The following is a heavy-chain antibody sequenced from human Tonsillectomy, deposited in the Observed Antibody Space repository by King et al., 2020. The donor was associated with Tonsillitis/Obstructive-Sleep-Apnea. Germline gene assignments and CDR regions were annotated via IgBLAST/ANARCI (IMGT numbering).Heavy chain of an antibody. CDR2: IYFTGST. D-gene: IGHD4-11*01. V-gene: IGHV4-59*01. CDR3: AREQCDLGAFDI. J-gene: IGHJ3*02. Sequence: QLQESGPGLVKPSETLSLTCTVSGGSISNYYWSWIRQPPGKGLEWIGSIYFTGSTNHNPSLKSRVTISVDTSKNQFSLKLSSVTAADTALYYCAREQCDLGAFDIWGQGTKVTVSS. CDR1: GGSISNYY.